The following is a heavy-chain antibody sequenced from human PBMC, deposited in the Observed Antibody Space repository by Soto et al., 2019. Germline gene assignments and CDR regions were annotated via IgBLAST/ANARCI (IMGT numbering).Heavy chain of an antibody. Sequence: LSLTCDVYGGSFSGYIWTWIRQTPGKGLQWIGQINHSGSANYNPSLKSRVTISVHTSNSQFSLELSSVTASDTAVYYCARGLNTGSKYSGGWYNFDPWGQGTQVTVS. CDR3: ARGLNTGSKYSGGWYNFDP. CDR1: GGSFSGYI. CDR2: INHSGSA. D-gene: IGHD1-1*01. V-gene: IGHV4-34*01. J-gene: IGHJ5*02.